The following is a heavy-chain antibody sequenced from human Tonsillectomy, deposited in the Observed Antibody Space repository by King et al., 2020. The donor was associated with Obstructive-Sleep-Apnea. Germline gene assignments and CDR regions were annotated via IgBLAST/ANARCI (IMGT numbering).Heavy chain of an antibody. V-gene: IGHV3-23*04. Sequence: EVQLVESGGGLVQPGGSLILSCAASGLTFSSFAMHWVRQAPGKGLELFSTLTVIVGTSSADSVKGRFSISRDNSKNTPFLQMNRLRAEDTAKYYCAKVPRDGDIVEVPAGKEYYYYYYAMDVWGQGTTVTVSS. J-gene: IGHJ6*02. CDR1: GLTFSSFA. CDR2: LTVIVGT. D-gene: IGHD2-2*01. CDR3: AKVPRDGDIVEVPAGKEYYYYYYAMDV.